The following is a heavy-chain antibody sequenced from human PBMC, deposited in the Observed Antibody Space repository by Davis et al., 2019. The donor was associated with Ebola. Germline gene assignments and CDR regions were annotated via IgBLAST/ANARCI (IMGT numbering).Heavy chain of an antibody. CDR2: ISSSSSYI. J-gene: IGHJ4*02. CDR1: GFTLSSYS. CDR3: ARGPGYCSSTSCPIPDY. D-gene: IGHD2-2*03. V-gene: IGHV3-21*01. Sequence: PGGSLRPSCAASGFTLSSYSMNWVRQAPGKGLEWVSSISSSSSYIYYADSVKGRFTISRDNAKKSLYLQMSSLRAEDTAVYYCARGPGYCSSTSCPIPDYWGQGTLVTVSS.